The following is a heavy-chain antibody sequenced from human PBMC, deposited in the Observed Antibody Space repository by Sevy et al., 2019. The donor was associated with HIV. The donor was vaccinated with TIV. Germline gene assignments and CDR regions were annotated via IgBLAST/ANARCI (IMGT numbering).Heavy chain of an antibody. CDR3: ARDLPPSATTVAHFDY. CDR1: GFTFSSYE. D-gene: IGHD4-17*01. J-gene: IGHJ4*02. CDR2: ISNSGSTI. V-gene: IGHV3-48*03. Sequence: GESLKISCAASGFTFSSYEMNWVRQAPGKGLEWVSYISNSGSTIYYSDSVKGRFTISRDNAKNSRYLQMNSLRVEDTAVYYCARDLPPSATTVAHFDYWGRGTLVTVS.